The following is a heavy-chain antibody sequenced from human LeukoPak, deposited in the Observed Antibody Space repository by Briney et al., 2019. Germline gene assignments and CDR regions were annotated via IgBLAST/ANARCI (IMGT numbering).Heavy chain of an antibody. Sequence: GGSLRLSCAASGFTFGIYDLSWVRQAPGKGLECVSAIDRGVGNTYYADSVKGRFTISRDNSKNTMNLQMNNLRVDDTAVYYCVEKGQADDGGKPDWGQGTLVTVSS. J-gene: IGHJ4*02. CDR1: GFTFGIYD. V-gene: IGHV3-23*01. CDR3: VEKGQADDGGKPD. CDR2: IDRGVGNT.